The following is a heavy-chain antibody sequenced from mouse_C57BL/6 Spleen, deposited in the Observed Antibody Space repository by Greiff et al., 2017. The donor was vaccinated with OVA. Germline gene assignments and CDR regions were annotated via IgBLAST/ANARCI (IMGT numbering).Heavy chain of an antibody. J-gene: IGHJ2*01. CDR3: VRDHTGNYFDY. D-gene: IGHD4-1*01. CDR2: IRSKSSNYAT. Sequence: EVQVVESGGGLVQPKGSLKLSCAASGFTFNTYAMHWVRQAPGTGLEWVSRIRSKSSNYATYYADSVKDRFTISRDDSQSMLYLQMNNLKTEDTAMYYCVRDHTGNYFDYWGQGTTLTVSS. CDR1: GFTFNTYA. V-gene: IGHV10-3*01.